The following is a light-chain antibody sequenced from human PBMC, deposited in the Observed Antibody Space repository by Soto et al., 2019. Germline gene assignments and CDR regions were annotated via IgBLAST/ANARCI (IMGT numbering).Light chain of an antibody. CDR1: SSSIGSNA. CDR3: AAWDDSLNGLV. Sequence: QPVLTQPPSASETPGQRVTISCSGSSSSIGSNAVNWYQQLPGTAPKLLIYSNNQRPSGVPDRFSGSKSGTSASLAISGLQSEDEAVYYCAAWDDSLNGLVFGGGTKVTVL. CDR2: SNN. V-gene: IGLV1-44*01. J-gene: IGLJ2*01.